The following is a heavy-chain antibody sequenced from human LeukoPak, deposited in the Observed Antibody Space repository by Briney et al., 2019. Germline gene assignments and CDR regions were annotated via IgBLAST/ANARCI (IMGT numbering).Heavy chain of an antibody. CDR2: ISGSGGTT. CDR1: GFTFSGYE. D-gene: IGHD6-13*01. CDR3: ARGITPRIAAPPGAFDI. V-gene: IGHV3-48*03. J-gene: IGHJ3*02. Sequence: GGSLRLSCAASGFTFSGYEMNWVRQAPGKGLEWVSYISGSGGTTLYADSVKGRFTISRDNAKNSLYLQMNSLRAEDTAVYYCARGITPRIAAPPGAFDIWGQGTMVTVSS.